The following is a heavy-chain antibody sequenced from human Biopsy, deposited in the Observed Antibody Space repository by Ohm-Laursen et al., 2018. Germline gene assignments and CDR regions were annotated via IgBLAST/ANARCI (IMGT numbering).Heavy chain of an antibody. J-gene: IGHJ4*02. V-gene: IGHV1-24*01. D-gene: IGHD1-20*01. CDR3: AGDINNWNVNY. CDR2: FAPENGKT. Sequence: PSVKVFCKVSGYTLTDLSMHWVRQAPGNGLEWMGGFAPENGKTIYAQKFHGRVTMTEDTSTDTAYMELSNLRSEDTAVYYCAGDINNWNVNYWGQGTLVIVSS. CDR1: GYTLTDLS.